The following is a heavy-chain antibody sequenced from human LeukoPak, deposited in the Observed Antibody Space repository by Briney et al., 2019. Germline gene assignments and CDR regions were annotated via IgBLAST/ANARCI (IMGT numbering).Heavy chain of an antibody. CDR2: INKDGRGP. CDR3: VRDGDHYDFDH. J-gene: IGHJ4*02. Sequence: PGGSLRLPCAASGFTFANYWMHWVRQAPGKGLVWVARINKDGRGPDYSDSVKGRFTVSRDNAKNTVHLQMNSLRAEDTAVYYCVRDGDHYDFDHWGQGTLVTV. CDR1: GFTFANYW. V-gene: IGHV3-74*01. D-gene: IGHD4-17*01.